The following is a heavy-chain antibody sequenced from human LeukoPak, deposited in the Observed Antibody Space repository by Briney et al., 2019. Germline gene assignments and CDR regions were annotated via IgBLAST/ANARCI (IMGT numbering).Heavy chain of an antibody. CDR2: IHYSGNN. D-gene: IGHD5-24*01. J-gene: IGHJ4*01. Sequence: SETLSLTCSVSGGSISTSSYYWGWIRQPPGKGLEWIGAIHYSGNNFYNPSLESRVTISVDTSKNQFSLKMISVTAADTSVYYCASLDAYNKFFEDWGQGTLVTVSS. CDR3: ASLDAYNKFFED. CDR1: GGSISTSSYY. V-gene: IGHV4-39*07.